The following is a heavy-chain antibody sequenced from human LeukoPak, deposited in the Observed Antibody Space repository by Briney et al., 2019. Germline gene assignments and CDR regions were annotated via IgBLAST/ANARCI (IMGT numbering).Heavy chain of an antibody. V-gene: IGHV3-20*04. CDR2: INWNGGST. CDR3: ATSTGYSRKNYYMDV. D-gene: IGHD6-13*01. J-gene: IGHJ6*03. CDR1: GFTFDDYG. Sequence: PGGSLRLSCAASGFTFDDYGMSWVRQAPGKGLEWVSGINWNGGSTGYADSVKGRFTISRDNAKNSLYLQMNSLRAEDTALYYCATSTGYSRKNYYMDVWAKGPRSPSP.